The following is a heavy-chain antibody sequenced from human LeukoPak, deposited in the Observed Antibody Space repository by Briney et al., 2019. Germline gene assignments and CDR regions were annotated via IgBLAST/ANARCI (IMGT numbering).Heavy chain of an antibody. CDR3: ARIYYGDYHFDY. CDR2: VYHSGST. D-gene: IGHD4-17*01. Sequence: PSQTLSLTCAVSGGSISSGGYSWSWIRQPPGKGLEWIGYVYHSGSTYYNPSLKSRVTISVDTSKNQFSLKLSSVTAADTAVYYCARIYYGDYHFDYWGQGALVTVSS. CDR1: GGSISSGGYS. J-gene: IGHJ4*02. V-gene: IGHV4-30-2*02.